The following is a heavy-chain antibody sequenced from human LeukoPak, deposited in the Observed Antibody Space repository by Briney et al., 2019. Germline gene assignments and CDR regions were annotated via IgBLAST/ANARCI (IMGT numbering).Heavy chain of an antibody. D-gene: IGHD4-17*01. J-gene: IGHJ4*02. Sequence: GGSLRLSCAASGFTFSSYSMNWVRQAPGKGLEWVSSISSSSSYIYYADSVKGRFTISRDNAKNSLYLQMNSLRAEDTAVYYCARDPGGSDYGDSRPDDYWGQGTLVTVSS. CDR2: ISSSSSYI. CDR1: GFTFSSYS. CDR3: ARDPGGSDYGDSRPDDY. V-gene: IGHV3-21*01.